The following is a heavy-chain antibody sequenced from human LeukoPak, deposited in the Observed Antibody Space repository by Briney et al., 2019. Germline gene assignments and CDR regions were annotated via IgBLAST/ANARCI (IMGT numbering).Heavy chain of an antibody. CDR1: GGTFSSYA. CDR2: IIPILGIA. V-gene: IGHV1-69*04. D-gene: IGHD6-19*01. J-gene: IGHJ6*02. CDR3: ARDVYSSGWRDYYYYYGMDV. Sequence: SVKVSCKASGGTFSSYAIIWVRQAPGQGLEWMGRIIPILGIANYAQKFQGRVTITADKSTSTAYMELSSLRSEDTAVYYCARDVYSSGWRDYYYYYGMDVWGQGTTVTVSS.